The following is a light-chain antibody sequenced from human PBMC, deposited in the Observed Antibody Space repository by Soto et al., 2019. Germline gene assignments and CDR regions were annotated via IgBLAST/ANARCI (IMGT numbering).Light chain of an antibody. V-gene: IGKV1-5*01. CDR3: QQDNSYPGT. J-gene: IGKJ1*01. CDR1: QSISSW. CDR2: DAS. Sequence: DIQMTQPPSSLSASVGDRVTITCRASQSISSWLAWYQQKPGKAPKLLIYDASSLESGVPSRFSGSGSGTEFTLTISSLQPDDFATYYCQQDNSYPGTFGQGTKVDIK.